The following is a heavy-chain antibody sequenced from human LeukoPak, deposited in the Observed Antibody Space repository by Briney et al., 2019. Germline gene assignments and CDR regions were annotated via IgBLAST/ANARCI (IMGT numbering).Heavy chain of an antibody. V-gene: IGHV1-46*01. J-gene: IGHJ3*02. CDR1: GYTFTSYG. CDR2: INPGGANT. Sequence: ASVKVSCKASGYTFTSYGISWVRQAPGQGLEWMGLINPGGANTNYAQNFQGRVTMTRDTSTSTVYMELSSLRSEDTAIYYCARIRDGYNDAYDIWGQGTVVTVPS. D-gene: IGHD5-24*01. CDR3: ARIRDGYNDAYDI.